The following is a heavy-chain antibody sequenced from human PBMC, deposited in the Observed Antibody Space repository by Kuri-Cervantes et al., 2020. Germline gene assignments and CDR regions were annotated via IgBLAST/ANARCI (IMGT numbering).Heavy chain of an antibody. CDR1: GYTFTSYG. J-gene: IGHJ4*02. V-gene: IGHV1-18*01. CDR2: ISAYNGNT. Sequence: ASVKVSCKASGYTFTSYGISWVRQAPGQGLEWMGWISAYNGNTNYAQKLQGRVTMTTDTSTSTAYMELRSLRSDDTAVYYCARDRRRGWIRDPCGYWGQGTLVTVSS. CDR3: ARDRRRGWIRDPCGY. D-gene: IGHD5-12*01.